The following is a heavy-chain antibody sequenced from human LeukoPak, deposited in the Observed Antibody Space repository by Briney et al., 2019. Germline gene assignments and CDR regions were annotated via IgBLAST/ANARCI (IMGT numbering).Heavy chain of an antibody. CDR1: GGSLTSSSYY. Sequence: SETLSPTCTVSGGSLTSSSYYWSWIRQPAGTGLEWLGRIYTSGSTNYNPSLKSRVTMSVDTAKKQFSLKLSSVTAADTAVYYCASYYGDFPEEGWFDPWGQGTLVTVSS. CDR3: ASYYGDFPEEGWFDP. V-gene: IGHV4-61*02. CDR2: IYTSGST. D-gene: IGHD4-17*01. J-gene: IGHJ5*02.